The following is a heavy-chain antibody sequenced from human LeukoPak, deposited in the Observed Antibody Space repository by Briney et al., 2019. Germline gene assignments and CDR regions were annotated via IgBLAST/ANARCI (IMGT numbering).Heavy chain of an antibody. J-gene: IGHJ4*02. CDR1: GGSLSGSGYY. V-gene: IGHV4-39*01. Sequence: SSETLSLTCTVSGGSLSGSGYYWGWVRQPPGKGPEWIGNVYFSGSTFYNPSLQSRVTMSIDASQSQFALKLRSVTAADTAVYYCARQGGGNYAPLDSWGQGALVTVSS. D-gene: IGHD1-26*01. CDR3: ARQGGGNYAPLDS. CDR2: VYFSGST.